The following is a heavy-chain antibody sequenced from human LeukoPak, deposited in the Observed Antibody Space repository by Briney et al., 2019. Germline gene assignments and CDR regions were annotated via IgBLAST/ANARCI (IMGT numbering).Heavy chain of an antibody. J-gene: IGHJ4*02. CDR1: GGSISSSSYY. CDR2: IYYSGST. V-gene: IGHV4-39*07. D-gene: IGHD7-27*01. Sequence: SETLSLTCTVSGGSISSSSYYWGWIRQPPGKGLEWIGSIYYSGSTYYNPSLKSRVTISVDTSKNQFSLKLSSVTAADTAVYYCARETPKLGIEPGDYWGQGTLVTVSS. CDR3: ARETPKLGIEPGDY.